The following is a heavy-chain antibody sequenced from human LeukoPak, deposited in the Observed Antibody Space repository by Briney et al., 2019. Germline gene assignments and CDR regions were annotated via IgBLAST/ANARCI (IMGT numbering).Heavy chain of an antibody. CDR3: AKDRRLAAFDY. V-gene: IGHV3-23*01. J-gene: IGHJ4*02. CDR1: GFTFSSYG. Sequence: GGSLRLSCTASGFTFSSYGMNWVRQAPGKGLEWVSGITGRGESIYYAGSVKGRFTISRDNSKNTLYLQMNSLRAEDTAAYYCAKDRRLAAFDYGGQGTLVTVSS. D-gene: IGHD6-25*01. CDR2: ITGRGESI.